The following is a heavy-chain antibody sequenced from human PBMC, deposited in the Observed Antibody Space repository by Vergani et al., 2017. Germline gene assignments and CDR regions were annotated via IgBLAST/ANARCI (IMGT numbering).Heavy chain of an antibody. V-gene: IGHV3-23*01. CDR2: INRGSTT. CDR1: GFTFSSDA. J-gene: IGHJ4*02. D-gene: IGHD1-14*01. Sequence: EVQLLESGGGLVQPGGSLRVSCAASGFTFSSDAMSWVRQAPGKGLEWVSAINRGSTTYYADSVKGRFTISRDNSKNTVFLQMNSLRAEDTAVNYCAKEGRSGITPFVADWGQGTVVTVCS. CDR3: AKEGRSGITPFVAD.